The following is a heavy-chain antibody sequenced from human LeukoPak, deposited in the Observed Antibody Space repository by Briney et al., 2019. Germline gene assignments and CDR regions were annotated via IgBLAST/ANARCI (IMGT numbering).Heavy chain of an antibody. V-gene: IGHV1-46*04. CDR1: GGTFSSYG. Sequence: ASVKVSCKASGGTFSSYGISWVRQAPGQGLEWIGLINPDDDSIDYTQKLRGRITVTRDRSTSTVYMELKSLRSDDTALYYCAREGGSYKHFDDWGQGSLVTVSS. CDR3: AREGGSYKHFDD. CDR2: INPDDDSI. J-gene: IGHJ4*02. D-gene: IGHD3-10*01.